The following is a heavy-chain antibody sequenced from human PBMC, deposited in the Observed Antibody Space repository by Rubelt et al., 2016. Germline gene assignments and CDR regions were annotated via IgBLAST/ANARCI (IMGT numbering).Heavy chain of an antibody. CDR1: GGTFSSYA. CDR3: ARDLVGVVITTHDAFDI. V-gene: IGHV1-69*06. CDR2: IIPIFGTA. D-gene: IGHD3-22*01. Sequence: QVQLVQSGAEVKKPGSSVKVSCKASGGTFSSYAISWVRQAPGQGLEWMGGIIPIFGTANYAQKFQGRVTITADKSTSTAYMGLSSLRSEDTAVYYCARDLVGVVITTHDAFDIWGQGTMVTVSP. J-gene: IGHJ3*02.